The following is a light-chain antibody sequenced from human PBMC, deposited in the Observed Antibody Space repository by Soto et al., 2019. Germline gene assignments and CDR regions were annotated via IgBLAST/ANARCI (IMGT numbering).Light chain of an antibody. V-gene: IGKV1-27*01. CDR2: AAS. J-gene: IGKJ4*01. CDR1: QGASNY. CDR3: QKYNSATPLT. Sequence: DIQMTQSPSSLSASVGDRVTITCRASQGASNYLAWYQQKPGRVPKHLIYAASTLQSGVPSRFSCSGSGTDFTVTISSLQPEDVATYYCQKYNSATPLTFGGGTKVEIK.